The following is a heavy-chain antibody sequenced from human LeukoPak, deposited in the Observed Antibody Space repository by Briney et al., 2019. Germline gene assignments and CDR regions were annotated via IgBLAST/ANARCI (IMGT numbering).Heavy chain of an antibody. D-gene: IGHD3-22*01. J-gene: IGHJ4*02. Sequence: TGGSLRLSCAASGFSFSNFGMHWVRQAPGKGLEWVAVISYDGSNKYFADSVKGRFTISRDNSKNTLYLQMNSLRAEYTAVYYCATQDGYDNSGHYGYWGQGTLVTVSS. CDR3: ATQDGYDNSGHYGY. CDR2: ISYDGSNK. CDR1: GFSFSNFG. V-gene: IGHV3-30*03.